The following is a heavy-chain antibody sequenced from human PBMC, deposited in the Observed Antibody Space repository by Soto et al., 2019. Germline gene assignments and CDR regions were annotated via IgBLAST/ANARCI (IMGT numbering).Heavy chain of an antibody. Sequence: GGSLRLSCEASGFSFNRHGIHWVRQAPGKGLEWVAVISYDGSNQDYADSVKGRFSISRDNSKNTVYLQMNSLRAEDTAVYYCARDRSSTYYYYGLDLWAQGTTVTVSS. CDR2: ISYDGSNQ. J-gene: IGHJ6*02. D-gene: IGHD6-19*01. CDR3: ARDRSSTYYYYGLDL. CDR1: GFSFNRHG. V-gene: IGHV3-30-3*01.